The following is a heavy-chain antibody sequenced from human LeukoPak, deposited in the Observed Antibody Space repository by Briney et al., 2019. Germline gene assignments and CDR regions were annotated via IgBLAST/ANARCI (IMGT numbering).Heavy chain of an antibody. V-gene: IGHV1-2*02. CDR2: INPKSGGT. J-gene: IGHJ3*02. CDR1: GYTFTDYY. CDR3: ARRVKGGYRDRGAFDI. D-gene: IGHD5-18*01. Sequence: ASVKVSCKASGYTFTDYYMHWVRQAPGQGLEWMGWINPKSGGTNYAQKFQGRVTMTRDTSISTAYMELSRLRSDDTAVYYCARRVKGGYRDRGAFDIWGQGTMVTVSS.